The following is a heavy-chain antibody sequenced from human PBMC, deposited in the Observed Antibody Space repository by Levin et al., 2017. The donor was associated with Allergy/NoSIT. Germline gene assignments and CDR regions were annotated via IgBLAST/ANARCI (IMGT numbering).Heavy chain of an antibody. CDR2: IYYSGST. D-gene: IGHD1-26*01. CDR1: GGSISSSSYY. V-gene: IGHV4-39*01. Sequence: SETLSLTCTVSGGSISSSSYYWGWIRQPPGKGLEWIGSIYYSGSTYYNPSLKSRVTISVDTSKNQFSLKLSSVTAEDTAVYDCARGGKVGATYFDYWGQGTLVTVSS. J-gene: IGHJ4*02. CDR3: ARGGKVGATYFDY.